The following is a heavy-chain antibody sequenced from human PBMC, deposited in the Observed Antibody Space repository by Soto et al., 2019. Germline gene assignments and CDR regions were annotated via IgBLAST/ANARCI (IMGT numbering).Heavy chain of an antibody. V-gene: IGHV1-46*01. CDR3: ARPQIASHYCYGMAV. D-gene: IGHD2-2*01. J-gene: IGHJ6*02. CDR2: VNPSGTTT. Sequence: QVQLVQSGAEVKKPGASVTVSCKASGYTFTSYYMHWVRQAPRQGLEWMGIVNPSGTTTDYAQTFQGRDTMPRDTSTSTCYMALYSLRSEDTGAYYSARPQIASHYCYGMAVWGQSTTVTVS. CDR1: GYTFTSYY.